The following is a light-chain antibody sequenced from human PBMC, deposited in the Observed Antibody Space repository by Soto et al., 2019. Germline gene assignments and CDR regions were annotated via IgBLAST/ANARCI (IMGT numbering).Light chain of an antibody. J-gene: IGLJ2*01. V-gene: IGLV1-51*01. CDR1: GSNIGSNS. CDR3: GTWESYLSVGV. CDR2: DND. Sequence: QSVLTQPPSVSAAPGQTVTISCSGGGSNIGSNSVSWYQQVPGTAPKLLLYDNDKRPSGIPDRFSGSKSGTSATLRITGLQTADEADYYCGTWESYLSVGVFGGGTKVTVL.